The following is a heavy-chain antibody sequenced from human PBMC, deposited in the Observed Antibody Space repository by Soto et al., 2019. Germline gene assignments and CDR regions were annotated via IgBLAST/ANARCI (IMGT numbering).Heavy chain of an antibody. J-gene: IGHJ4*02. Sequence: SETLSLTCTVSGGSISSYYWSWIRQPPGKGLEWIGYIYYSGSTNYNPSLKSRVTISVDTSKNQFSLKLSSVTAADTAVYYCARAPRPRGGWADYWGQGTLVTVSS. CDR3: ARAPRPRGGWADY. D-gene: IGHD2-15*01. V-gene: IGHV4-59*01. CDR1: GGSISSYY. CDR2: IYYSGST.